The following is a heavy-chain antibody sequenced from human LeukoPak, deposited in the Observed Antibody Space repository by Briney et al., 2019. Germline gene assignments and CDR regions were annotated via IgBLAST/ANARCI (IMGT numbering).Heavy chain of an antibody. V-gene: IGHV4-4*07. CDR1: GGSISSYY. CDR3: ARVGSDVVVPAAHYGMDV. J-gene: IGHJ6*02. Sequence: SETLSLTCTVSGGSISSYYWSWIRQPAGKGLEWIGRIYTSGSTNYNPSLKSRVTMSVDTSKNQFFLKLSSVTAADTAVYYCARVGSDVVVPAAHYGMDVWGQGTTVTVSS. D-gene: IGHD2-2*01. CDR2: IYTSGST.